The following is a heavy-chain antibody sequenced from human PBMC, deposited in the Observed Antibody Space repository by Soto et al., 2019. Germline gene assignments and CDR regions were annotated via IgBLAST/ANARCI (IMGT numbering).Heavy chain of an antibody. D-gene: IGHD3-3*01. V-gene: IGHV4-34*01. CDR3: ARGIRFYDFWSGYKTPHREGWFDP. CDR2: INHSGST. CDR1: GGSFSVYY. Sequence: PSETLSLTCAVYGGSFSVYYWRWIRHPPGKGLEWIGEINHSGSTNYNPSLKSRVTISVDTSKNQFSLKLSSVTAADTAVYYCARGIRFYDFWSGYKTPHREGWFDPWGQGTLVTVSS. J-gene: IGHJ5*02.